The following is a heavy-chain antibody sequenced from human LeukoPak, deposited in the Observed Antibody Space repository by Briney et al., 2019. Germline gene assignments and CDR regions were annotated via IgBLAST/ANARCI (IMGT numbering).Heavy chain of an antibody. CDR1: GYTFTTYG. CDR3: ARECDGDCYFIASDY. J-gene: IGHJ4*02. D-gene: IGHD2-21*02. Sequence: ASVKLSCKASGYTFTTYGITWVRQAPGQGLGWMGWISPHNGNTKYTEKFQGRINMTTDTSTSTAYIELRSLRSDDTAVYFCARECDGDCYFIASDYWGQGSLVTVSS. V-gene: IGHV1-18*01. CDR2: ISPHNGNT.